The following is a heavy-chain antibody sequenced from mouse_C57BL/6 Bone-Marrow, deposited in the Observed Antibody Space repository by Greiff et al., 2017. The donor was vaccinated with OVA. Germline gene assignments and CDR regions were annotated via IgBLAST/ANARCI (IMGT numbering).Heavy chain of an antibody. CDR2: ISNGGGST. Sequence: EVMLVESGGGLVQPGGSLKLSCAASGFTFSDYYMYWVRQTPEKRLEWVAYISNGGGSTYYPDTVKGRFTISRDNAKNTLYLQMSRLKSEDTAMYYCARKRGYYYGSSLYAMDYWGQGTSVTVSS. CDR3: ARKRGYYYGSSLYAMDY. V-gene: IGHV5-12*01. J-gene: IGHJ4*01. CDR1: GFTFSDYY. D-gene: IGHD1-1*01.